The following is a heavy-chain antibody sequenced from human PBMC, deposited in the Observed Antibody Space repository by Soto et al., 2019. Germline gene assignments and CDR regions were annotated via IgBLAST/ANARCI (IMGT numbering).Heavy chain of an antibody. V-gene: IGHV1-69*13. D-gene: IGHD5-12*01. CDR2: IIPIFGRA. CDR3: ARGERAPLYSGYDYYYYYYYYGMDV. Sequence: SVQVSFKAAAGTFISYAISWVRQAPGQGLEWMGGIIPIFGRANYAQNFQGRVTITADESTSTAYMELSSLRSEDTAVYYCARGERAPLYSGYDYYYYYYYYGMDVWGQGTTVTVSS. J-gene: IGHJ6*02. CDR1: AGTFISYA.